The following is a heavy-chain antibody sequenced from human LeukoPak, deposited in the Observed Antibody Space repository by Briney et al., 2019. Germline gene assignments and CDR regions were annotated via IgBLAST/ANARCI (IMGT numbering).Heavy chain of an antibody. D-gene: IGHD3-22*01. CDR2: INSDGSST. CDR1: GFSFSSYW. V-gene: IGHV3-74*01. Sequence: QTGGSLRLSCTASGFSFSSYWMHWVRQAPGKGLVWVSRINSDGSSTSYADSVKGRFTISRDNAKNTLYLQMNSLRAEDTAVYYCARYYTMTENHGMDVWGQGTTVTVSS. CDR3: ARYYTMTENHGMDV. J-gene: IGHJ6*02.